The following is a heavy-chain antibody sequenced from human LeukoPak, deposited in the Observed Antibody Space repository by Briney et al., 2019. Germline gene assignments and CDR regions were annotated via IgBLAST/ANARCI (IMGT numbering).Heavy chain of an antibody. CDR1: GYTFTSYG. D-gene: IGHD3-22*01. J-gene: IGHJ4*02. Sequence: ASVKVSCKASGYTFTSYGISWVRQAPGQGLEWMGWISAYNGNTNYAQKLQGRVTMTTDTSTSTAYMELRSLRSDDTAVYYCARIGVTDYYDSSGYRDYWGQGTLVTVSS. CDR2: ISAYNGNT. CDR3: ARIGVTDYYDSSGYRDY. V-gene: IGHV1-18*01.